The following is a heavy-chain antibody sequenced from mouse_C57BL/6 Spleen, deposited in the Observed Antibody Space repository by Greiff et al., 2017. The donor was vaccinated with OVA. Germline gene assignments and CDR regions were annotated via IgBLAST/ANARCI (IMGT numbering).Heavy chain of an antibody. J-gene: IGHJ3*01. CDR3: ARYHDGYYDWFAY. CDR1: GYTFTSYW. D-gene: IGHD2-3*01. Sequence: VQLQQPGAELVRPGSSVKLSCKASGYTFTSYWMHWVKQRPIQGLEWIGNIDPSDSETHYNQKFKDKATLTVDKSSSTAYMQLSSLTSEDSAVYYCARYHDGYYDWFAYWGQGTLVTVSA. V-gene: IGHV1-52*01. CDR2: IDPSDSET.